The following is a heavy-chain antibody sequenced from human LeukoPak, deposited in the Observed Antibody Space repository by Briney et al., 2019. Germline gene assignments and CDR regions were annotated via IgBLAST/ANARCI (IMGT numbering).Heavy chain of an antibody. CDR3: ARDLTAASGAFDI. Sequence: GGSLRLSCAASGFTFSSYSMNWVRQAPGQRLEWVSSISSSSYIYYADSVKGRFTISRDNAKNSLYLQMNSLRAEDTAVYYCARDLTAASGAFDIWGQGTMVTVSS. D-gene: IGHD3-10*01. V-gene: IGHV3-21*01. CDR2: ISSSSYI. J-gene: IGHJ3*02. CDR1: GFTFSSYS.